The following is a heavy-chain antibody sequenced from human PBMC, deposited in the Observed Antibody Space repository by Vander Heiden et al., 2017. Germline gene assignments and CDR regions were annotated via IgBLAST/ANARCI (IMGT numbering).Heavy chain of an antibody. V-gene: IGHV3-33*01. Sequence: QVQLVESGGGVVQPGRSLRLSCAVSGFSFGRYGFHWVRQAPGKGLEWVAIRWFDGSAEYYVDSVKGRFTISRDNSKNTVHLQMNSLRAEDTAVYYCARGPNGDYRYHYGMDVWGQGTTVAVSS. CDR2: RWFDGSAE. D-gene: IGHD4-17*01. J-gene: IGHJ6*02. CDR1: GFSFGRYG. CDR3: ARGPNGDYRYHYGMDV.